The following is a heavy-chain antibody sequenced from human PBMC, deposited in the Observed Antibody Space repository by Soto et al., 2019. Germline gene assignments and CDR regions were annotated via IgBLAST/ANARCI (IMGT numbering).Heavy chain of an antibody. CDR3: ARWRSGGVPMDV. CDR1: GFTFSSYS. Sequence: PGGSLRLSCAASGFTFSSYSMNWVRQAPGKGLEWVSSISSSSSYIYYADSVKGRFTISRDNAKNSLYLQMNSLRAEDTAVYYCARWRSGGVPMDVWGQGTTVTVSS. CDR2: ISSSSSYI. V-gene: IGHV3-21*01. J-gene: IGHJ6*02. D-gene: IGHD3-3*01.